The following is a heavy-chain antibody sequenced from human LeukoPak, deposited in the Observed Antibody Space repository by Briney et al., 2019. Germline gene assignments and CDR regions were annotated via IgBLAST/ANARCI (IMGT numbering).Heavy chain of an antibody. CDR3: AKDRDREVRGEIYYGMDV. J-gene: IGHJ6*04. Sequence: GRSLRLSCAASGFTFSSYGMHWVRQAPGKGLEWVAVISYVGSNKYYADSVKGRFTISRDNSKNTLYLQMNSLRAEDTAVYYCAKDRDREVRGEIYYGMDVWGKGTTVTVSS. CDR1: GFTFSSYG. CDR2: ISYVGSNK. V-gene: IGHV3-30*18. D-gene: IGHD3-10*01.